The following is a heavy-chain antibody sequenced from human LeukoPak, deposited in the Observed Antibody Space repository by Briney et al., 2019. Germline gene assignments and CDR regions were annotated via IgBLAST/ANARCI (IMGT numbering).Heavy chain of an antibody. D-gene: IGHD6-19*01. CDR3: AKGPYSSGWYGEGYYFDY. CDR2: ISGSGGST. V-gene: IGHV3-23*01. Sequence: GGSLRLSCAASGFTFSSYAMSWVRQAPGKGLEWVSAISGSGGSTYYADSVKGRFTISRDNSKNTLYLQMNSLRAEDTAVYYCAKGPYSSGWYGEGYYFDYWGQGTLVTVSS. CDR1: GFTFSSYA. J-gene: IGHJ4*02.